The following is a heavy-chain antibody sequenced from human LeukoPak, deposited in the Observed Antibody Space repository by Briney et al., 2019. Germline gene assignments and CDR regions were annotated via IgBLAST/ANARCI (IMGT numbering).Heavy chain of an antibody. V-gene: IGHV3-7*01. J-gene: IGHJ4*02. CDR1: GFTFNSYW. D-gene: IGHD3-9*01. CDR3: ARLHYDVLTGPFDY. CDR2: IKQDGSEK. Sequence: PGGSLRLSCAASGFTFNSYWMNWVRQAPGKGLEWVANIKQDGSEKYYVDSVKGRFTISRENSKNTLWLQMNSLRAEDTAVYYCARLHYDVLTGPFDYWGQGTLVTVSS.